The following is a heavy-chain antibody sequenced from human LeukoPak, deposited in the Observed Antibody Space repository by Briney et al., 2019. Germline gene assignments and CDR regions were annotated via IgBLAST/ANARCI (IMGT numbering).Heavy chain of an antibody. CDR2: ISAYNGNT. CDR3: ARDLPPNYDSSGYYDY. J-gene: IGHJ4*02. V-gene: IGHV1-18*01. Sequence: GASVKVSCKASGYTSTSYGISWVRQAPGQGLEWMGWISAYNGNTNYAQKLQGRVTMTTDTSTSTAYMELRSLRSDDTAVYYCARDLPPNYDSSGYYDYWGQGTLVTVSS. D-gene: IGHD3-22*01. CDR1: GYTSTSYG.